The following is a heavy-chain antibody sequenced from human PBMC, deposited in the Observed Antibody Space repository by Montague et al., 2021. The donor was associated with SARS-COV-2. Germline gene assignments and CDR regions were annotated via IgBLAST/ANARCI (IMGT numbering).Heavy chain of an antibody. J-gene: IGHJ6*02. Sequence: CAISGDSVSSNSAAWNWIRRSPSRGLEWLGRTYYRSKWYNDYAVXVKSRITINPDTSKNQFSLQLNSVTPEDTAVYYCARGLWFGELLSLYYYYGMDVWGQGTTVTVSS. CDR3: ARGLWFGELLSLYYYYGMDV. D-gene: IGHD3-10*01. CDR1: GDSVSSNSAA. V-gene: IGHV6-1*01. CDR2: TYYRSKWYN.